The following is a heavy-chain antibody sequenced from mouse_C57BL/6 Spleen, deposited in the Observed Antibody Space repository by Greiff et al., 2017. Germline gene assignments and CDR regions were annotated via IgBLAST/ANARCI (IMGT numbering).Heavy chain of an antibody. Sequence: EVKLMESGGGLVKPGGSLKLSCAASGFTFSSYAMSWVRQTPEKRLEWVATISDGGSYTYYPDNVKGRFTSSRDNAKNNLYLQMSQLKSEDTAMYYCARNGDYINFDYWGQGTTLTVSS. CDR1: GFTFSSYA. CDR2: ISDGGSYT. J-gene: IGHJ2*01. CDR3: ARNGDYINFDY. V-gene: IGHV5-4*03. D-gene: IGHD4-1*01.